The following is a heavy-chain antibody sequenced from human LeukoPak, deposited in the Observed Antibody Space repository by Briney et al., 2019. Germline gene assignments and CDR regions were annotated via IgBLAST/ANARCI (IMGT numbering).Heavy chain of an antibody. D-gene: IGHD3-9*01. V-gene: IGHV5-51*01. Sequence: GASLQISRKGSGSIFTSYWIGWVRQLPGKGLEWMGIIYPGDSDTRYSPSFQGQVTISADKSISTAYLQWSSLKASDTAMYYCARSRYYDILTGYHQYYFDYWGQGTLGTVSS. J-gene: IGHJ4*02. CDR3: ARSRYYDILTGYHQYYFDY. CDR1: GSIFTSYW. CDR2: IYPGDSDT.